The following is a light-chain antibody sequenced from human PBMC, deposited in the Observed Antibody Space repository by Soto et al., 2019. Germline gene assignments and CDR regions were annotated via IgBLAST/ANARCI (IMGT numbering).Light chain of an antibody. V-gene: IGKV1-39*01. J-gene: IGKJ1*01. Sequence: DIRMTQSPSSLSASVGDTVTITCRASQSISSHLNWYQQKPGKAPNLLMYTASNLQSGVPTRFSGSGSGTDFTLTISCLQSEDFATYYCQQYYSYPPTFGQGTKVDIK. CDR3: QQYYSYPPT. CDR2: TAS. CDR1: QSISSH.